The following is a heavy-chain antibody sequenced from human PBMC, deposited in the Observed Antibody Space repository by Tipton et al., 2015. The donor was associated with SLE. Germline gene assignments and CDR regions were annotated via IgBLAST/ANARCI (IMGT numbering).Heavy chain of an antibody. CDR2: IYYSGGT. CDR3: ARGPPFMEWERNWFDP. Sequence: GLVKPSETLSLTCTVSGDSISSYYWNWIRQPPGKGLEWIGYIYYSGGTNYNPSLKSRVTMSVDRSKNQFSLKLTSVTAADTAVYYCARGPPFMEWERNWFDPWGQGTQVTVSS. D-gene: IGHD3-3*02. CDR1: GDSISSYY. J-gene: IGHJ5*02. V-gene: IGHV4-59*01.